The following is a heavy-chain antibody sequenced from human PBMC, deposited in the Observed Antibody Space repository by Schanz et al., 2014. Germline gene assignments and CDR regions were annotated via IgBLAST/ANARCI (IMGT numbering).Heavy chain of an antibody. Sequence: QVQLVQSGGEVKTPGASVKVSCKASGYTFTRSGISWVRQAPGQGLEWMGRIGGSDGNTNFAQKLGRVTRTTDTSTSTVYMELRSLTSDDSAVYYCARDRDQWDGNYLDYWGQGTLVTVSS. CDR2: IGGSDGNT. V-gene: IGHV1-18*01. D-gene: IGHD1-26*01. J-gene: IGHJ4*02. CDR3: ARDRDQWDGNYLDY. CDR1: GYTFTRSG.